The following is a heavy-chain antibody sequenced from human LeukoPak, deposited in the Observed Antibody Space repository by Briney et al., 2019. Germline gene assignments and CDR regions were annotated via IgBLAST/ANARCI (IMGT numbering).Heavy chain of an antibody. Sequence: ALVKVSCKTSGYTFTSFGITWVRQAPGQGLEWMGYISGYNGKTMYGQRFQGRVTMTKDTPTNTVYMELRSLRSDDTALYYCARDGITGTTRLSNWGQGTLIIVSS. V-gene: IGHV1-18*01. CDR2: ISGYNGKT. CDR3: ARDGITGTTRLSN. CDR1: GYTFTSFG. D-gene: IGHD1-7*01. J-gene: IGHJ1*01.